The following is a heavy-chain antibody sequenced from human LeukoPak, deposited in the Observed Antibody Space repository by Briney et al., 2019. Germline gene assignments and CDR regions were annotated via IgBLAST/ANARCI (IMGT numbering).Heavy chain of an antibody. Sequence: GGSLRLSCAASGFTFSTYEMNWVRQAPGKGLEWVSYISSSGGTIYYADSVKGRFTISRDNAKNSLYLQMNSLRAEDTAVYYCARDGDLTPAVPFDYWAREPWSPSPQ. CDR1: GFTFSTYE. D-gene: IGHD6-25*01. J-gene: IGHJ4*02. V-gene: IGHV3-48*03. CDR3: ARDGDLTPAVPFDY. CDR2: ISSSGGTI.